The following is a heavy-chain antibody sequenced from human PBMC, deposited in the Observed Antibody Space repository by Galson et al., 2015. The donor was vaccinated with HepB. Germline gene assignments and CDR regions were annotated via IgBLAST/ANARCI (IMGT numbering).Heavy chain of an antibody. D-gene: IGHD6-19*01. CDR2: IIPIFDTR. CDR1: GGTFSSYV. Sequence: SVKVSCKASGGTFSSYVFSWVRQAPGQGLEWMGGIIPIFDTRNYARKFQGRVTITADESRSTAYMELRSLISEDAAVYFCARGDVAGTPPKFYYYGLDVWGQGTTVIVSS. J-gene: IGHJ6*02. CDR3: ARGDVAGTPPKFYYYGLDV. V-gene: IGHV1-69*13.